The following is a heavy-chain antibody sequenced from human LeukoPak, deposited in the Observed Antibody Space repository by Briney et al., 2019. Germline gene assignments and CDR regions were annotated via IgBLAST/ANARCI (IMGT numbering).Heavy chain of an antibody. Sequence: GSLRLSCAASGFTFSAYNMNWVRQSPGKGLEWIGEINHSGSTNYNPFIKSRVTISVDASKNQFSLKLNSVTAADSAVYYCARGGRDPVVVGATTSGYFDYWGQGTPVTVSS. CDR1: GFTFSAYN. CDR3: ARGGRDPVVVGATTSGYFDY. CDR2: INHSGST. J-gene: IGHJ4*02. D-gene: IGHD2-15*01. V-gene: IGHV4-34*01.